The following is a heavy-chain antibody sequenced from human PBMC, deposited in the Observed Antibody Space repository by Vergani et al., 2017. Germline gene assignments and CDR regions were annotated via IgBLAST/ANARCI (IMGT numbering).Heavy chain of an antibody. CDR2: ISSSSSYI. CDR1: GFTFSDYY. CDR3: ARGRITIFGVVNDAFDI. V-gene: IGHV3-11*06. D-gene: IGHD3-3*01. J-gene: IGHJ3*02. Sequence: QVQLVESGGGLVKPGGSLRLSCAASGFTFSDYYMSWIRQAPGKGLEWVSSISSSSSYIYYADSVKGRFTISRDNAKNSLYLQMNSLRAEDTAVYYCARGRITIFGVVNDAFDIWGQGTMVTVSS.